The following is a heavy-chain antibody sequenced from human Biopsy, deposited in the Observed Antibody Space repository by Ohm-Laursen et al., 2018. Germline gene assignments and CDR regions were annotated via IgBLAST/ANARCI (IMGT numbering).Heavy chain of an antibody. CDR1: GGSISRSSYY. CDR3: ARATNSTGWPYYYFYGMDV. J-gene: IGHJ6*02. D-gene: IGHD2/OR15-2a*01. CDR2: IYYSGST. V-gene: IGHV4-39*07. Sequence: SDTLSLTCTVTGGSISRSSYYWDWIRQPPGKGLEWIGSIYYSGSTYYNPSLKSRVTISVDTSKNQFSLRLNSVTAADTAVYYCARATNSTGWPYYYFYGMDVWGQGTTVTVSS.